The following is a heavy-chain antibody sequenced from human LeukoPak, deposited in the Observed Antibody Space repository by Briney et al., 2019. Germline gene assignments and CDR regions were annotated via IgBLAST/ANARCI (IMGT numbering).Heavy chain of an antibody. CDR2: INPNSGGT. V-gene: IGHV1-2*02. J-gene: IGHJ6*03. D-gene: IGHD2-2*01. Sequence: ASVKVSCKASGYTFTGYYMHWVRQAPGQGLEWMGWINPNSGGTSYAQKFQGRVTMTRDTSISTAYMELSRLRSDDTAVYYCARDIVVVPAAIFRGYYMDVWGKGTTVTVSS. CDR3: ARDIVVVPAAIFRGYYMDV. CDR1: GYTFTGYY.